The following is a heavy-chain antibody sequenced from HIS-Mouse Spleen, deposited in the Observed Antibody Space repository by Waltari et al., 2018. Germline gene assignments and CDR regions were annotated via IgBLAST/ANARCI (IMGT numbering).Heavy chain of an antibody. Sequence: QLQLQESGPGLVKPSETLSRTCTVSGASISSSSYYWSWSRQPPGKGLEWIGYIYYSGSTNYNPSLKSRVTISVDTSKNQFSLKLSSVTAADTAVYYCARVKYSNAFDIWGQGTMVTVSS. D-gene: IGHD6-6*01. CDR2: IYYSGST. CDR1: GASISSSSYY. V-gene: IGHV4-61*01. J-gene: IGHJ3*02. CDR3: ARVKYSNAFDI.